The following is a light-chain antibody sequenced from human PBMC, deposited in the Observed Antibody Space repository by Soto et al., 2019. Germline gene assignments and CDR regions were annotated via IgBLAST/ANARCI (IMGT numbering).Light chain of an antibody. CDR1: QSVSSSY. V-gene: IGKV3-15*01. CDR3: QHYYNWPRT. J-gene: IGKJ1*01. Sequence: IVLTQSPGTLSLSPGERATLSCRASQSVSSSYLAWYQQKPGQPPRLLIYGASTRATGIPGRFSGSGSGTEFTLTISSLQSEDFAVYYCQHYYNWPRTFGQGTKVDIK. CDR2: GAS.